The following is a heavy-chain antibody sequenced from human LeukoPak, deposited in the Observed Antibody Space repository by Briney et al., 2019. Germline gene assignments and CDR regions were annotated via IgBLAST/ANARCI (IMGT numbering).Heavy chain of an antibody. J-gene: IGHJ4*02. Sequence: ASVKVSSKASGYTFSDFYIHWVRQAPGQGLEYAGWITPKSGDTYSPQRFQGRVTMTRDASISTAYMELSSLRSDDTAVYFCARVRLADERAWAYWGQGTLVTVSS. CDR1: GYTFSDFY. CDR2: ITPKSGDT. V-gene: IGHV1-2*02. CDR3: ARVRLADERAWAY. D-gene: IGHD3-3*02.